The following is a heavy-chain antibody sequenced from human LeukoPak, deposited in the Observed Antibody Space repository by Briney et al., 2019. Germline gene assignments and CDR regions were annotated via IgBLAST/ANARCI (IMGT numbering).Heavy chain of an antibody. J-gene: IGHJ4*02. V-gene: IGHV3-48*03. Sequence: PGGSLRLSCAASGFTFSSYEMTWVRQAPGKGLEWISYISSSGSAIYYADSVKGRFTISRDNAKNSLYLQMNGLRAEDTAVYYCARDYNFDYWGQGTLVTVSS. CDR1: GFTFSSYE. CDR2: ISSSGSAI. CDR3: ARDYNFDY.